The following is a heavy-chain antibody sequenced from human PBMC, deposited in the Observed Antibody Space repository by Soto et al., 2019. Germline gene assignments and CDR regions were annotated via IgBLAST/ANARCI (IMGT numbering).Heavy chain of an antibody. J-gene: IGHJ4*02. CDR2: IYYSGST. V-gene: IGHV4-61*01. CDR1: GGSVSSGSYY. D-gene: IGHD3-22*01. CDR3: ARESEDYDSSDTALDY. Sequence: PSETLSLTCTVPGGSVSSGSYYWSWIRQPPGKGLEWIGYIYYSGSTNYNPSLKSRVTISVDTSKNQFSLKLSSVTAADTAVYYCARESEDYDSSDTALDYWGQGTLVTVSS.